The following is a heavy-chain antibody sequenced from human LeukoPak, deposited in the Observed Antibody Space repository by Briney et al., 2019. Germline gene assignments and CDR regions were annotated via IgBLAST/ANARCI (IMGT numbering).Heavy chain of an antibody. J-gene: IGHJ4*02. CDR2: ISGSGGST. Sequence: GVSLRLSCAASGFTFSSYAMSWVRQAPGKGLEWVSAISGSGGSTYYADSVKGRFTISRDNSKNTLYLQMNSLRAEDTAVYYCAKGGYDFHYFDYWGQGTLVTVSS. D-gene: IGHD5-12*01. V-gene: IGHV3-23*01. CDR1: GFTFSSYA. CDR3: AKGGYDFHYFDY.